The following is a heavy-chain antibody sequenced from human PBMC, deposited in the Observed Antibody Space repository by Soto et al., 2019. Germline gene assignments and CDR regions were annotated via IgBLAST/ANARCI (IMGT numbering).Heavy chain of an antibody. CDR3: AEMGGGNLQKLFHD. Sequence: GGSLRLSCAASGFTFSDFAMSWVRKAPGKGLEWVSTFTAAGRNTFYADSVKGRFTISRDNSKSTLYLHVNSLRVDDTAVYYCAEMGGGNLQKLFHDWGQGILVTVSS. CDR1: GFTFSDFA. CDR2: FTAAGRNT. D-gene: IGHD3-16*01. J-gene: IGHJ1*01. V-gene: IGHV3-23*01.